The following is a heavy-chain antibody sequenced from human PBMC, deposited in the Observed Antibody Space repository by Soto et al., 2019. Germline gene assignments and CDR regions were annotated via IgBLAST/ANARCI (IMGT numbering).Heavy chain of an antibody. CDR2: FSSYGGDA. V-gene: IGHV1-18*01. Sequence: QVQLVQSGVEVKKPGASVKVSCKASGYTFSKYGIIWVRQSPGQGLEWMGWFSSYGGDARYAQNLKGRVTMTTDTSTSTAYMELWSLRSDDTAVYYCARADSGGLDYWGQGTLVTVSS. CDR3: ARADSGGLDY. D-gene: IGHD1-26*01. J-gene: IGHJ4*02. CDR1: GYTFSKYG.